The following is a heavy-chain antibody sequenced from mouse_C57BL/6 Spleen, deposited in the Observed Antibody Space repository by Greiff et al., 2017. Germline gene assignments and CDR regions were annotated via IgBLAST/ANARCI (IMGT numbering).Heavy chain of an antibody. J-gene: IGHJ3*01. CDR3: ARRDGYSPWFAY. D-gene: IGHD2-3*01. CDR2: IDPSDSYT. CDR1: GYTFTSYW. Sequence: QVHVKQPGAELVMPGASVKLSCKASGYTFTSYWMHWVKQRPGQGLEWIGEIDPSDSYTNYNQKFKGKSTLTVDKSSSTAYMQLSSLTSEDSAVYYCARRDGYSPWFAYWGQGTLVTVSA. V-gene: IGHV1-69*01.